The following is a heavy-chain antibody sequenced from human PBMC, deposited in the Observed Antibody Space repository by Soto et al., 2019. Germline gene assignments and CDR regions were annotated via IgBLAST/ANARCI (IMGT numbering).Heavy chain of an antibody. V-gene: IGHV3-74*01. J-gene: IGHJ5*02. CDR1: GFTFSTYW. CDR2: IKSDGSST. Sequence: EVQLVESGGGLVQPGGSLRLSCAASGFTFSTYWMHWVRQAPGKGLVWVSRIKSDGSSTTYADSVKGRFTISRDNAKNTLYLQMNSLRGEDTAVYYCARSDWFDPWGQGTLVTVSS. CDR3: ARSDWFDP.